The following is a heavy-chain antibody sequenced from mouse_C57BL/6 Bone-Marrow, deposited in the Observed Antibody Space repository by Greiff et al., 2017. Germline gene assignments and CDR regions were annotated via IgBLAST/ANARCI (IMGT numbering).Heavy chain of an antibody. V-gene: IGHV1-64*01. CDR1: GYTFTSYW. D-gene: IGHD1-3*01. Sequence: QVQLPQPGAELVKPGASVKLSCKASGYTFTSYWMHWVKQRPGQGLEWIGMIHPNSGSTNYNEKFKSKATLTVDKSSSTAYMQLSSLTSEDSAVYYCARSRNPYKDAMDYWGQGTSVTVSS. CDR2: IHPNSGST. CDR3: ARSRNPYKDAMDY. J-gene: IGHJ4*01.